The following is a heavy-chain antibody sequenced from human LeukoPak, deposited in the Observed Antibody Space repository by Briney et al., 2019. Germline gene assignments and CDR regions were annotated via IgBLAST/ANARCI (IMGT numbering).Heavy chain of an antibody. J-gene: IGHJ4*02. D-gene: IGHD1-14*01. V-gene: IGHV3-15*01. Sequence: GGSLRLSCAGSGFSFSDAWFNWGRQTPEKGLEWVARIKRQTEGWAKDYAAPVKGRFTISRDDSKSTVYLQMNSLEIEDTAVYFCSRNADHDWWGQGRLVTVSS. CDR3: SRNADHDW. CDR1: GFSFSDAW. CDR2: IKRQTEGWAK.